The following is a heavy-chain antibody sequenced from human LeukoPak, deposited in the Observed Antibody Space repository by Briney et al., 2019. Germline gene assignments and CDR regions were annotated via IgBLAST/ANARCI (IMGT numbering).Heavy chain of an antibody. CDR2: IYYSGNT. D-gene: IGHD6-19*01. J-gene: IGHJ4*02. V-gene: IGHV4-59*08. CDR3: AQHRLVVAATGLFDY. CDR1: GGSISSYY. Sequence: SETLSLTCTVSGGSISSYYWSWIRQPPGKGLEWIGYIYYSGNTNYTPSLKSRVTISVATSTNKFSLTLSSLTAADTAVYYCAQHRLVVAATGLFDYWGQGTLVTVSS.